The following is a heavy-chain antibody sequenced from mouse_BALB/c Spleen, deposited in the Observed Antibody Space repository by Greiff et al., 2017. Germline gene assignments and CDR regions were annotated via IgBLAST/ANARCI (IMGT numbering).Heavy chain of an antibody. CDR2: IDPYNGST. Sequence: EVQVQQSGPELVKPGASVKVSCKASGYAFTSYNMYWVKQSHGKSLEWIGYIDPYNGSTTYNQKFKGKATLTVDKSSSTAYMHLNSLTSEDSAVYYCARGSGYPFAYWGQGTLVTVSA. CDR3: ARGSGYPFAY. CDR1: GYAFTSYN. D-gene: IGHD1-2*01. J-gene: IGHJ3*01. V-gene: IGHV1S135*01.